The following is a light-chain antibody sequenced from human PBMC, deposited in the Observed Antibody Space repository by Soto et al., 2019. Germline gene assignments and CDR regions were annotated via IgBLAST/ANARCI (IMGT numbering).Light chain of an antibody. CDR1: QSVSSY. CDR2: DAS. V-gene: IGKV3-11*01. CDR3: QQRGT. Sequence: EIVLTQSPATLSLSPGERATLSCRASQSVSSYLAWYQQKPGQAPRLLIYDASNRATGIPARFSGSGSGTNFTFTITSQEPEDFAVYYCQQRGTFGQGTKVDIK. J-gene: IGKJ1*01.